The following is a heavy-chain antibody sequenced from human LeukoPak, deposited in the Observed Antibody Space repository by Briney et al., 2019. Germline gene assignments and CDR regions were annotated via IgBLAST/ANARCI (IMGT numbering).Heavy chain of an antibody. D-gene: IGHD2-2*01. CDR1: GXTFSDYA. Sequence: GGSLRLSCAASGXTFSDYAIHWVRQAPGKGLEWVALISYDGTDKYYADSVKGRFTVSRDNSKNTLYVQMNSLRPEDTAVYYCARDRISSPHAFDIWGQGTLVTVSS. CDR2: ISYDGTDK. CDR3: ARDRISSPHAFDI. J-gene: IGHJ3*02. V-gene: IGHV3-30-3*01.